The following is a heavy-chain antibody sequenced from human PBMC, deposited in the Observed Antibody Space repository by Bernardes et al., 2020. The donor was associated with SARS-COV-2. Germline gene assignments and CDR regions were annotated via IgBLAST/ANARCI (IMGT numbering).Heavy chain of an antibody. J-gene: IGHJ4*02. V-gene: IGHV3-23*01. Sequence: GGSLRPSCAASGFTFSNYAMNWVRQAPGKGLEWVSGISGSGDVTYHAGSVKGRFTISRDNSKNTLYLQMYSLRAEDTAMYYCAKDVRGYNRPIDHWGQGTLVTVSS. CDR2: ISGSGDVT. CDR1: GFTFSNYA. D-gene: IGHD5-12*01. CDR3: AKDVRGYNRPIDH.